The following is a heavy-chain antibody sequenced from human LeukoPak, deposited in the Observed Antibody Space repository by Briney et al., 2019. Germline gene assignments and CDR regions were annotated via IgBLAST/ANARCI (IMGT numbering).Heavy chain of an antibody. Sequence: PGGSLRLSCAASGFTFSSYAMSWVRQAPGKGLEWVSAISGSGGSTYYADSVKGRFTISRDNSKNTLYLQMNSLRAEDTAVYYCAKVPTFGGVIAKQPFDYWGQGTLVTVSS. D-gene: IGHD3-16*02. CDR2: ISGSGGST. V-gene: IGHV3-23*01. CDR3: AKVPTFGGVIAKQPFDY. CDR1: GFTFSSYA. J-gene: IGHJ4*02.